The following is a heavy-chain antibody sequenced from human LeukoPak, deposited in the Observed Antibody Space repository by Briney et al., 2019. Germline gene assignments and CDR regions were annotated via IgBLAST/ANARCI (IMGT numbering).Heavy chain of an antibody. V-gene: IGHV3-7*01. Sequence: PGGSLRLSCAASGFTFRGCWMSWARQAPGKGLEWVANIKQDGSEKYYVDSVKGRFTISRDNARNSLSLQMNSLRGEDTAVYYWARAAYYDSSGYWGYYFDYWGQGTLVTVSS. CDR2: IKQDGSEK. CDR3: ARAAYYDSSGYWGYYFDY. D-gene: IGHD3-22*01. J-gene: IGHJ4*02. CDR1: GFTFRGCW.